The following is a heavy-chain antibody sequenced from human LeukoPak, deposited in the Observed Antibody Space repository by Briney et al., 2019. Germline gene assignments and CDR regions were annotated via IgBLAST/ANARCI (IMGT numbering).Heavy chain of an antibody. J-gene: IGHJ6*03. CDR3: ARGALRYLDWLKKDYYYMDV. V-gene: IGHV1-2*02. CDR1: GYTFTGYY. CDR2: INPNSGGT. D-gene: IGHD3-9*01. Sequence: ASVKVSCKASGYTFTGYYMHWVRQAPGQGLEWMGWINPNSGGTNYAQKFQGRVTMTRDTSISTAYMELSRLRSDDTAVYYCARGALRYLDWLKKDYYYMDVWGKGTTVIISS.